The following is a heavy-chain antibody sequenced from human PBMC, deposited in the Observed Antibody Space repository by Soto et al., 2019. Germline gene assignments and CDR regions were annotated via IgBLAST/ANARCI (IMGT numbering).Heavy chain of an antibody. V-gene: IGHV4-34*01. CDR2: INHSGST. D-gene: IGHD2-8*02. CDR3: AETTRTVYYMDV. CDR1: VGSFRGYY. J-gene: IGHJ6*03. Sequence: QVQLQQWGAGLLKPSETLSLTCAVYVGSFRGYYWSWIRQPPGKGLEWIGEINHSGSTNYNPSLKSRVNISVDTSKNQFSLKLSSVTAAATAVYYCAETTRTVYYMDVWGKGTTVTVSS.